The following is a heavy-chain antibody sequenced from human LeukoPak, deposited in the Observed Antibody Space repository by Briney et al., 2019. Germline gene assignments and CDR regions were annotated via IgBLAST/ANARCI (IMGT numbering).Heavy chain of an antibody. CDR3: ASPQSGDYGALYFQH. CDR2: INSDGSST. D-gene: IGHD4-17*01. V-gene: IGHV3-74*01. CDR1: GLTFSSHW. Sequence: PGGSLRLSCAASGLTFSSHWMYWVRQAPGKGLVWVSRINSDGSSTSYADSVRGRFSISRDNAKNTLFLQVNSLRVEDTAVYYCASPQSGDYGALYFQHWGQGTLVTVSS. J-gene: IGHJ1*01.